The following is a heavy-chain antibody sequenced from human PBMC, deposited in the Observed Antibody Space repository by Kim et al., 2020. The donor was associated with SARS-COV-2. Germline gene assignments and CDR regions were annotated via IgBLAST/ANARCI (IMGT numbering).Heavy chain of an antibody. CDR2: INHGGSV. J-gene: IGHJ6*02. D-gene: IGHD2-2*02. Sequence: SETLSLTCAVYGGSFSDYNWSWIRQPPGKGLEWIGEINHGGSVSHSPSLKSRVTISIDTSKSQFSLRLKSLTAADTAVYYCARGRAGVVPAPVLGLGPYYDYYAMDVWGQGTADAVSS. V-gene: IGHV4-34*01. CDR1: GGSFSDYN. CDR3: ARGRAGVVPAPVLGLGPYYDYYAMDV.